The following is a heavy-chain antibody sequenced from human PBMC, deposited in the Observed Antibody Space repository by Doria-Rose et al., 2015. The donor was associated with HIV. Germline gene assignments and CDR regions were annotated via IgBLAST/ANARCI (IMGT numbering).Heavy chain of an antibody. J-gene: IGHJ4*02. CDR1: GFTISSNY. V-gene: IGHV3-53*01. CDR2: TYTSGST. CDR3: ARQILGSGSYIARSDY. D-gene: IGHD3-10*01. Sequence: VQLVQSGGGLILPGGSLRLSCAASGFTISSNYMTWVRQAPGKGLECVSVTYTSGSTSYADFVKGRFTISRDNSKNTLYLQMKSLRAEDTAVYYCARQILGSGSYIARSDYWGQGTLVTVSS.